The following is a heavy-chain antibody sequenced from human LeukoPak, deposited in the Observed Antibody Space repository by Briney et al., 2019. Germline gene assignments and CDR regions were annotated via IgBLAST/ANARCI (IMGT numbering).Heavy chain of an antibody. Sequence: PGGSLRLSCTASGFTFKDYAMYWVRQAPGKGLEWVSGISGSGDNTYYADSVKGRFTISRDNSKNTLYVQVNSLGTEDTAAYYCAKGSYYDSSGSFYFDYWGQGTLVTVSS. J-gene: IGHJ4*02. CDR3: AKGSYYDSSGSFYFDY. CDR2: ISGSGDNT. CDR1: GFTFKDYA. D-gene: IGHD3-22*01. V-gene: IGHV3-23*01.